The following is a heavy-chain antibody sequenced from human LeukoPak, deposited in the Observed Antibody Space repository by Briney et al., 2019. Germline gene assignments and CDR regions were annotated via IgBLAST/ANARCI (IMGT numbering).Heavy chain of an antibody. CDR3: AKDRGYSYGGDFDY. V-gene: IGHV3-30*18. J-gene: IGHJ4*02. CDR1: GFTFSSYG. Sequence: GRSLRLSCAASGFTFSSYGMHWVRQAPGKGLEWVAVISYDGSNKYYADSVKGRFTISRDNSKNTLYLQMNSLRAEGTAVYYCAKDRGYSYGGDFDYWGQGTLVTVSS. D-gene: IGHD5-18*01. CDR2: ISYDGSNK.